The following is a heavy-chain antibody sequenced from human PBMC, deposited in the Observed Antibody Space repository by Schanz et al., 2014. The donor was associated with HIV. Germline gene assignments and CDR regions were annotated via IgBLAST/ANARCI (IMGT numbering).Heavy chain of an antibody. CDR2: ISHDGSKK. Sequence: QVHLVESGGGVVQPGRSLRLSCAASGFTFSSYGMYWVRQAPGQGLGWVAVISHDGSKKYYADSVRGRITISRDNSKNTLYLQMNSLRADDTAVYYCAKGWRGYSISSWVDYWGQGSLVTVSS. J-gene: IGHJ4*02. CDR1: GFTFSSYG. CDR3: AKGWRGYSISSWVDY. V-gene: IGHV3-30*18. D-gene: IGHD6-6*01.